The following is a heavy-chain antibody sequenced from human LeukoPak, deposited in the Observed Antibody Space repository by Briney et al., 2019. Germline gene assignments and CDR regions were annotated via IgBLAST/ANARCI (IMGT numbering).Heavy chain of an antibody. J-gene: IGHJ6*02. D-gene: IGHD3-16*01. CDR2: ISWNSGSI. Sequence: GGSPRLSCAASGFTFDDYAMLWVRQAPGKGLEWVSGISWNSGSIGYADSVKGRFTISRDNAKNSLYLQMNSLRAEDTAVYYCARGFETYGMDVWGQGTTVTVSS. CDR1: GFTFDDYA. V-gene: IGHV3-9*01. CDR3: ARGFETYGMDV.